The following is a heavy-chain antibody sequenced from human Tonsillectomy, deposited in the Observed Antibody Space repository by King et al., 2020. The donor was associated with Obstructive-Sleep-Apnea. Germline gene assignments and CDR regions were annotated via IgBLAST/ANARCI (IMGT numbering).Heavy chain of an antibody. CDR3: ARGTAIVGATSRAFDI. CDR2: RYTSGST. V-gene: IGHV4-4*07. CDR1: GASISSYC. Sequence: QLQESGPGLVKPSETLSLTCTVSGASISSYCWSWIRQSAGKGLEWIGRRYTSGSTNYNPSLKSRVTMSGDTSKNQFSLKLNSVTAADTAVYYCARGTAIVGATSRAFDIWGQGTKVTVSS. D-gene: IGHD1-26*01. J-gene: IGHJ3*02.